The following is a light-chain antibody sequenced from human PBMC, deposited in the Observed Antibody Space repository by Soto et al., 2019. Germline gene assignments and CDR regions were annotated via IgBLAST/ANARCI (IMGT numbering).Light chain of an antibody. J-gene: IGKJ2*01. CDR3: QQYNNWPQYT. CDR1: QSVSSK. CDR2: GAS. V-gene: IGKV3-15*01. Sequence: EIVXTXSPAXXXXXXGEXATLSCRASQSVSSKLAWYQQKAGQAPRLLIYGASTRATGIPARFTGSGSGTEFTLTISSLQSEDFAMYYCQQYNNWPQYTFGQGTNLEI.